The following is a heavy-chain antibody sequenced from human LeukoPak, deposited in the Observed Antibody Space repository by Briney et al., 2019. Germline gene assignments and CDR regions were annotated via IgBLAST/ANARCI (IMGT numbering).Heavy chain of an antibody. Sequence: SETLSLTCTVSGGSISSSSYYWGWIRQPPGKGLEWIGSIYYSGSTYYNPSLKSRVTISVDTSKNQFSLKLSSVTAADTAVYYCARGVLGAFTFGEYPFDYWGQGTLVTVSS. V-gene: IGHV4-39*07. CDR3: ARGVLGAFTFGEYPFDY. D-gene: IGHD3-16*01. J-gene: IGHJ4*02. CDR2: IYYSGST. CDR1: GGSISSSSYY.